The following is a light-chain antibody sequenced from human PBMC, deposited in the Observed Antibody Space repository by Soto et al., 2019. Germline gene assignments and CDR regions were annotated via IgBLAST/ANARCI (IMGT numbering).Light chain of an antibody. CDR3: QQYGSSPRT. J-gene: IGKJ1*01. Sequence: EIVLTQSPATLSLSPGDRATLSCGASQSVTNNYLAWYQQKPGLAPRLLIYDASYRANGIPDRFSGSGSGTDFTLTISRLETEDFAVYYCQQYGSSPRTFGQGTKVDI. CDR1: QSVTNNY. V-gene: IGKV3D-20*01. CDR2: DAS.